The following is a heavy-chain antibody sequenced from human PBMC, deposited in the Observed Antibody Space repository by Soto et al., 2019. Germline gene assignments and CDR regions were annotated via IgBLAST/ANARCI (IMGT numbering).Heavy chain of an antibody. J-gene: IGHJ6*02. CDR3: ARDLDVAVAGTPNYYYYGMDV. CDR1: GYTFTSYY. V-gene: IGHV1-46*01. D-gene: IGHD6-19*01. CDR2: INPSGGST. Sequence: ASVKVSCKASGYTFTSYYMHWVRQAPGQGLEWMGIINPSGGSTSYAQKFQGRVTMTRDTSTSTVYMELSSLRSEDTAVYYCARDLDVAVAGTPNYYYYGMDVWGQGTTVTVSS.